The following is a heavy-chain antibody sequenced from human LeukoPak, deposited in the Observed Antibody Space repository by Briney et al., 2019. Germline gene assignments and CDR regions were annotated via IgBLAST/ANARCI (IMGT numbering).Heavy chain of an antibody. CDR2: IIPIFGTA. V-gene: IGHV1-69*05. J-gene: IGHJ4*02. CDR1: GDTFSSYA. D-gene: IGHD4-17*01. Sequence: SVKVSCKASGDTFSSYAISWVRQAPGQGLEWMGRIIPIFGTANYAQKFQGRVTITTDESTSTAYMELSSLRSEDTAVYYCARERDYGDPRDWGQGTLVTVSS. CDR3: ARERDYGDPRD.